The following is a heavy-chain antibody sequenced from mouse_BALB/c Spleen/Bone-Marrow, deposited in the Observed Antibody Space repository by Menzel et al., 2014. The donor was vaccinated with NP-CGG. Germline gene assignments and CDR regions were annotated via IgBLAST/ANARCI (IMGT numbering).Heavy chain of an antibody. V-gene: IGHV1S137*01. Sequence: VQLQQSGAEQVRPGVSVKISCKGSGYTFTDYAMHWVKQSHAKSLEWIGVISTYYGDASYNQKFKGKATMTVDKSSSTAYMELARLTSEDSAIYYCAREGPWFAYWGQGTLVTVSA. CDR1: GYTFTDYA. CDR2: ISTYYGDA. CDR3: AREGPWFAY. J-gene: IGHJ3*01.